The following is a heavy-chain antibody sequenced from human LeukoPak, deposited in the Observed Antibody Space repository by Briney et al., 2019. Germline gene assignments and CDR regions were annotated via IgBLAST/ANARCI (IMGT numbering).Heavy chain of an antibody. CDR1: GFTFSSCS. D-gene: IGHD5-18*01. J-gene: IGHJ4*02. CDR3: AGAAMAPDPFDY. CDR2: ISGSGGST. V-gene: IGHV3-23*01. Sequence: GGSLRLSCAASGFTFSSCSMSWVRQAPGKGLEWVSVISGSGGSTYYADSVKGRFTISRDNSKNTLYLQMNSLRAEDTAVYYCAGAAMAPDPFDYWGQGTLVTVSS.